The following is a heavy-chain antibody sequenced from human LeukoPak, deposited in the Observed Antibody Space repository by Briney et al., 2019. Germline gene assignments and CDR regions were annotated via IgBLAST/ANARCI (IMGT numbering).Heavy chain of an antibody. J-gene: IGHJ6*03. V-gene: IGHV1-2*02. D-gene: IGHD3-3*01. CDR1: GYTFTGYY. CDR2: INPNSGGT. Sequence: ASVKVSCKASGYTFTGYYMRWVRQAPGQGLEWMGWINPNSGGTNYAQKFQGRVTMTRDTSISTAYMELSRLRSDDTAVYYCARDSSDDVYYMDVWGKGTTVTVSS. CDR3: ARDSSDDVYYMDV.